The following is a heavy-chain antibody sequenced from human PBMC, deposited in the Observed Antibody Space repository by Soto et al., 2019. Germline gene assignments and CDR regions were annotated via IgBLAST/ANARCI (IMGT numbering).Heavy chain of an antibody. CDR2: IYYSGST. CDR1: GGSISSYY. V-gene: IGHV4-59*01. D-gene: IGHD3-10*01. CDR3: ARDGALGYYGSGSYEGRRYYYYMDV. Sequence: SETLSVTCTVAGGSISSYYWSWIRQHPGKGLEWIGYIYYSGSTNYNPSLKSRVTISVDTSKNQFSLKLSSVTAADTAVYYCARDGALGYYGSGSYEGRRYYYYMDVWGKGTTVTVSS. J-gene: IGHJ6*03.